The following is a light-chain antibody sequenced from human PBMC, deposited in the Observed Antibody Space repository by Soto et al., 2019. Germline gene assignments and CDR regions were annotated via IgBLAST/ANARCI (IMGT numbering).Light chain of an antibody. CDR1: QDIGTY. CDR2: DAS. Sequence: AIRMTQSPSSFSASTGDRVSITCRATQDIGTYLAWYQQIPGKAPKLLIYDASTLQTGVPSRFSGSGSGTDFTLTISYLQSEDFGTYYRQQYHNLWAFGQGTKVDIK. V-gene: IGKV1-8*01. CDR3: QQYHNLWA. J-gene: IGKJ1*01.